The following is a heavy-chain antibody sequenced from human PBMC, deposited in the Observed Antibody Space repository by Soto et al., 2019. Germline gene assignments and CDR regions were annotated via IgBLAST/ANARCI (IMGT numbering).Heavy chain of an antibody. CDR1: GGSISSSSYY. CDR2: IYYSGST. J-gene: IGHJ4*02. CDR3: ARRKVSFFWSGYQQYYYDY. Sequence: SETLSLTCTVSGGSISSSSYYWGWIRQPPGKGLEWIGSIYYSGSTYYNPSLKSRVTISVDTSKNQFSLKLSSVTAADTAVYYCARRKVSFFWSGYQQYYYDYWGRGPRATVSS. D-gene: IGHD3-3*01. V-gene: IGHV4-39*01.